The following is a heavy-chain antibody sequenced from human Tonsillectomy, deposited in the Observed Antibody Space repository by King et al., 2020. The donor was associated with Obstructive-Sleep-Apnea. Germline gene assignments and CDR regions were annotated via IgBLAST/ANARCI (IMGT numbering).Heavy chain of an antibody. Sequence: VQLVESGGGVVQPGGSLRLSCAASGFTFSSYWMGWVRQAPGKGLEWVANINEGGGERNYVDSSKGRFTISRDNAKNSLFLQRNSLRAEDTAVYFCAGVGGPYGDYGVFRFDPWGQETLVTVPS. J-gene: IGHJ5*02. CDR3: AGVGGPYGDYGVFRFDP. CDR1: GFTFSSYW. D-gene: IGHD4-17*01. V-gene: IGHV3-7*03. CDR2: INEGGGER.